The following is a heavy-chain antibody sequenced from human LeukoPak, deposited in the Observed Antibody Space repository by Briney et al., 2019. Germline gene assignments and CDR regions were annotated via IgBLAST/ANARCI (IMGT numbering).Heavy chain of an antibody. Sequence: ASVKVSCKASGYTFTSYGISWVRQAPGQGLEWMGWISAYNGNTNYAQKLQGRVTMTTDASTSTAHMELRSLRSDDTAVYYCARPLGLGWFDPWGQGTLVTVSS. CDR1: GYTFTSYG. CDR2: ISAYNGNT. J-gene: IGHJ5*02. D-gene: IGHD1-26*01. V-gene: IGHV1-18*01. CDR3: ARPLGLGWFDP.